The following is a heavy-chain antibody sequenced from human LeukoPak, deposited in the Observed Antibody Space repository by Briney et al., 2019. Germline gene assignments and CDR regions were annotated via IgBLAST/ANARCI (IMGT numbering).Heavy chain of an antibody. D-gene: IGHD4-17*01. CDR2: ISGEGSDI. CDR1: GFTLYKYC. V-gene: IGHV3-74*01. Sequence: GGYLRLSCDASGFTLYKYCMQWHRPAQGQGLILVSRISGEGSDIVYADSVKGRFTVSRDDATNILFLQMTSLRVEDTAIYYCARDAYTTTSNWLDPWGQGNLVTVSS. CDR3: ARDAYTTTSNWLDP. J-gene: IGHJ5*02.